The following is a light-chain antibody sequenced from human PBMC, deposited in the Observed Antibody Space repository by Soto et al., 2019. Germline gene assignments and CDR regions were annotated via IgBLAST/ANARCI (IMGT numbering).Light chain of an antibody. J-gene: IGKJ1*01. CDR3: QQYNNWPRGT. CDR2: GAS. CDR1: QSVSSN. V-gene: IGKV3-15*01. Sequence: EIVMTQSPATLSVSPGERATLSCRASQSVSSNLAWYQQKPGQAPSLLIYGASTRATGIPARFSGSGAGTECTLKIRSLQSEDFAVYYCQQYNNWPRGTFGQGTKVEIK.